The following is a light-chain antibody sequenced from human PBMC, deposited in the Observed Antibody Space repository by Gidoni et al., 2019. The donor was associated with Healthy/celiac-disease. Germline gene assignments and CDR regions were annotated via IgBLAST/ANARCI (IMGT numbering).Light chain of an antibody. CDR2: AAS. CDR3: QQYYSYPTT. V-gene: IGKV1-8*01. J-gene: IGKJ4*01. Sequence: AIRITQSPSSLSASKGDRVTITSRASQGISSYLAWYQQKPGKAPKLLIYAASTLQSGVPSRFSGSGSGTDFTLTISCLQSEDFATYYCQQYYSYPTTFGGGTKVEIK. CDR1: QGISSY.